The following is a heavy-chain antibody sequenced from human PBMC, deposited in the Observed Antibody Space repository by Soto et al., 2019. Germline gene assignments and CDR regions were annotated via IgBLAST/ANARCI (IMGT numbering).Heavy chain of an antibody. D-gene: IGHD5-18*01. J-gene: IGHJ4*02. CDR2: ISDDGASI. V-gene: IGHV3-48*03. CDR1: GFSFSSFA. CDR3: ARENSVQAWLHHFDH. Sequence: PGGSLRLSCEASGFSFSSFAMNWVRQAPGRGLEWVSYISDDGASIYYADSLKGRFTISRDNAKNSLSLQMNNLRAEDPAVYYCARENSVQAWLHHFDHWGLGTLVTVSS.